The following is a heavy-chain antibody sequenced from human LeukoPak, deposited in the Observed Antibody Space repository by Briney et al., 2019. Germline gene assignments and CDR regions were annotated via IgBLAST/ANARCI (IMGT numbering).Heavy chain of an antibody. CDR1: GGSFSGYY. Sequence: SETLSLTCAVYGGSFSGYYWSWIRQPPGKGLEWIGEINHSGSTNYNPSLKSRVTISVDTSKNQFSLKLSSVTAADTAVYYCAGDLRYCSSTSCVYYYYYGMDVWGQGTTVTVSS. CDR2: INHSGST. CDR3: AGDLRYCSSTSCVYYYYYGMDV. D-gene: IGHD2-2*01. J-gene: IGHJ6*02. V-gene: IGHV4-34*01.